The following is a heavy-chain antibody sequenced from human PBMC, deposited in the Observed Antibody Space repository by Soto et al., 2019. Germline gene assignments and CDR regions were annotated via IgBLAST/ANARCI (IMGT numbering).Heavy chain of an antibody. Sequence: EVQLVESGGGLVQPGRSLRLSCAASGFTFGDYAMHWVRQVPGEGLEWVSVISWNGGSIGYADSVEGRFTISRDNAKKSLYLQMNSLRPEDTAFYYCGKEGHSSSSSGFRVDFWGQGTLVTVSS. CDR1: GFTFGDYA. J-gene: IGHJ4*02. CDR2: ISWNGGSI. CDR3: GKEGHSSSSSGFRVDF. V-gene: IGHV3-9*01. D-gene: IGHD6-6*01.